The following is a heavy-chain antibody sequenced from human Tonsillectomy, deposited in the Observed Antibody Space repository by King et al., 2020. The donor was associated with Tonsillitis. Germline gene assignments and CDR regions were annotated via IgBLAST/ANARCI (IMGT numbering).Heavy chain of an antibody. Sequence: VQLVESGGGVVQPGGSLRLSCVVSGFTFSVYGMHWVRQAPGKGLEWLAYIPYDGSSKDSVKGRLTISRDNSKTTLYLQMNSLRVDDTAVYYCAKDSRTYSIDYWGQGNLVTVSS. CDR3: AKDSRTYSIDY. CDR1: GFTFSVYG. V-gene: IGHV3-30*02. D-gene: IGHD1-26*01. J-gene: IGHJ4*02. CDR2: IPYDGSS.